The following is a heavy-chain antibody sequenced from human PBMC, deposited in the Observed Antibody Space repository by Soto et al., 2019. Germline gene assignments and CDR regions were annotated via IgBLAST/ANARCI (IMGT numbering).Heavy chain of an antibody. CDR2: ISAHNGNT. CDR1: GYTFTSYG. Sequence: QVHLVQSGAEVKKPGASVKVSCKGSGYTFTSYGITWVRQAPGQGLEWMGWISAHNGNTDYPQKLQGRVTVTRDPSTSTAYMELRSLRSDDTAVYYCARGRYGDYWGQGALVTVSS. CDR3: ARGRYGDY. D-gene: IGHD1-1*01. V-gene: IGHV1-18*01. J-gene: IGHJ4*02.